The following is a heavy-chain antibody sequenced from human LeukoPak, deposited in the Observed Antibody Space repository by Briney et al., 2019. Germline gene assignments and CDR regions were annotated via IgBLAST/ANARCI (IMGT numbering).Heavy chain of an antibody. CDR2: IYSGGST. CDR1: GFTVSSNY. V-gene: IGHV3-53*01. D-gene: IGHD5-12*01. Sequence: PGTSLILSCAASGFTVSSNYMSWVRQAPGKGLEWVSVIYSGGSTYYAESVRGRFTISRDNSKNTLYLQMNSLRAEDTAVYYCARGEGGYDSNFDFWGQGTLVTVSS. J-gene: IGHJ4*02. CDR3: ARGEGGYDSNFDF.